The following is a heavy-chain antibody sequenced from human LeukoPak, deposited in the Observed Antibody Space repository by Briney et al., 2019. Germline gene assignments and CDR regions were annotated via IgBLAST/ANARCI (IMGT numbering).Heavy chain of an antibody. J-gene: IGHJ4*02. CDR2: ISSTSSYI. Sequence: GGSLRLSCAASGFTFGSYNMNWVRQAPGKGLEWVSSISSTSSYIYYADSVKGRFTISRDNAKNSLYLQMNSLRAEDTAVYYCAKTRGAVYSYGFDYWGQGTLVTVSS. CDR1: GFTFGSYN. CDR3: AKTRGAVYSYGFDY. D-gene: IGHD5-18*01. V-gene: IGHV3-21*01.